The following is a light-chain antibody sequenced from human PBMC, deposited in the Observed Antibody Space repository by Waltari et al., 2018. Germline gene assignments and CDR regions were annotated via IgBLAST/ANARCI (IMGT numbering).Light chain of an antibody. CDR2: GQN. V-gene: IGLV3-19*01. Sequence: SSELTQDPAVSVALGQTVRITCQGDSLRSYYANWYQQKAGKAPILVIYGQNNRPSGIPDRFSGSSSGRTSSLTITWALAEDESDYYCSSRDSGAHRHVFGTGTNVTVL. CDR1: SLRSYY. J-gene: IGLJ1*01. CDR3: SSRDSGAHRHV.